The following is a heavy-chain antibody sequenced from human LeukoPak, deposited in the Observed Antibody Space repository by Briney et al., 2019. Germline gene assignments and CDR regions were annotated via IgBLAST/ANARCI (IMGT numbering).Heavy chain of an antibody. CDR2: ISNDGSKK. CDR3: VRPYEIIGDYLYPFDI. Sequence: PGRSLRLSCAASGFTFIIYGMHWVRQAPGKGLVWVAVISNDGSKKYYADSVKGRSTISRDNSKNTLYLQMNSLKAEDTAVYYCVRPYEIIGDYLYPFDIWGQGTMVTVSS. J-gene: IGHJ3*02. D-gene: IGHD3-22*01. V-gene: IGHV3-30*03. CDR1: GFTFIIYG.